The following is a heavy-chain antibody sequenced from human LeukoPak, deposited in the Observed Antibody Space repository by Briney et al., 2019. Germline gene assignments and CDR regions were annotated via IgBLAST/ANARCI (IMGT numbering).Heavy chain of an antibody. V-gene: IGHV4-59*06. CDR3: ARIPRGYSYGTLDY. J-gene: IGHJ4*02. CDR2: IYYSGST. CDR1: GFTFSSYW. D-gene: IGHD5-18*01. Sequence: GSLRLSCAASGFTFSSYWMSWVRQAPGKGLEWIGYIYYSGSTYYNPSLKSRVTISVDTSKNQFSLKLSSVPAADTAVYYCARIPRGYSYGTLDYWGQGTLVTVSS.